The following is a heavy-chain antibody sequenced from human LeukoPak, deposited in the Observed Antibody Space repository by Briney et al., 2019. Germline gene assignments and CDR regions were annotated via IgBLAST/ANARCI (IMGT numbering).Heavy chain of an antibody. CDR1: GFTFSSYN. D-gene: IGHD6-13*01. CDR3: AREPTYTSSWHTTCDY. J-gene: IGHJ4*02. V-gene: IGHV3-48*01. Sequence: GGSLRLSCAASGFTFSSYNMNWVRQAPGKGLEWVSYISPSSSSIYYADSVRGRFTISRDNAKSSLYLQMNSLTAEDTAVYYCAREPTYTSSWHTTCDYWGQGTLVTVSS. CDR2: ISPSSSSI.